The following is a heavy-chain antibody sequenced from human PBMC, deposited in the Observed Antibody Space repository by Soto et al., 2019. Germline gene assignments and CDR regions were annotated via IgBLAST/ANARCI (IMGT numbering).Heavy chain of an antibody. J-gene: IGHJ6*02. V-gene: IGHV3-33*01. CDR2: IWYDGNNK. Sequence: GGSLRLSCAASGFTYSNYAMEWVRQAPGKGLEWVAVIWYDGNNKYYADSVKGRFTISRDSSKNTVILQMNSLRAEDTAVYYCAAGRQHVSVYYYSGMDVWGQGTTVTVSS. CDR1: GFTYSNYA. D-gene: IGHD3-10*01. CDR3: AAGRQHVSVYYYSGMDV.